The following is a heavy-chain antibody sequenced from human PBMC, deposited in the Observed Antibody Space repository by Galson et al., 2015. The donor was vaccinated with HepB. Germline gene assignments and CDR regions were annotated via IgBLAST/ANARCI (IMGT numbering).Heavy chain of an antibody. V-gene: IGHV3-49*04. CDR3: TRGLVWEPDY. CDR2: IRSKAYGGTT. D-gene: IGHD1-26*01. CDR1: GFTFGDYA. Sequence: SLRLSCAASGFTFGDYAMSWVRQAPGKGLEWVGFIRSKAYGGTTEYAASVKGRFTISRDDSKSIAYLQMNSLKTEDTAVYYCTRGLVWEPDYWGQGTLVTVSS. J-gene: IGHJ4*02.